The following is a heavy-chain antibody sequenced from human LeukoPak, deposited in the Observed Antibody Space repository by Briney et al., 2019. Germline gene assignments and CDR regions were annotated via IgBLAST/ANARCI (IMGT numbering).Heavy chain of an antibody. CDR3: ARDQASGSYYKDYFDY. D-gene: IGHD1-26*01. V-gene: IGHV3-30*04. Sequence: GGSLRLSCAASGFTFSSYAMHWVRQAPGKGLEWVEVISYDGSNKYYADSVKGRFTISRDNSKNTLYLQMNSLRAEDTAVYYCARDQASGSYYKDYFDYWGQGTLVTVSS. J-gene: IGHJ4*02. CDR1: GFTFSSYA. CDR2: ISYDGSNK.